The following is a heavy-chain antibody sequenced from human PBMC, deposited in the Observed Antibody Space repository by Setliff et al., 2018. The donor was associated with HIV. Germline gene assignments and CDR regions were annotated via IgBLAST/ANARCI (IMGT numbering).Heavy chain of an antibody. CDR2: INHSGST. Sequence: PSETLSLTCAVYGGSFSGFYWSWIRQPPGTGLEWIGEINHSGSTTYNPSLKSRVTISVDTSKNHFSLKLSSVTAADTAVYYCANFLPDTAAAGPRFDYGGQGTLVTVSS. CDR1: GGSFSGFY. J-gene: IGHJ4*02. V-gene: IGHV4-34*01. CDR3: ANFLPDTAAAGPRFDY. D-gene: IGHD6-13*01.